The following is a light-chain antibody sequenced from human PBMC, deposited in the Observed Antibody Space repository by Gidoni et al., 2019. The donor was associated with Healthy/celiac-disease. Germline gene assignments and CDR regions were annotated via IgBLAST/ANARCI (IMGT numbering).Light chain of an antibody. Sequence: SYELTQPPSVSVSPGQTASITCSGDKLGDKYACWYPQKPGQSPVLVIYQDSRRPSGIPERFSGSNSGNTATLTISGTQAMDEADYYCQAWDSSTANVVFGGGTKLTVL. J-gene: IGLJ2*01. CDR2: QDS. CDR3: QAWDSSTANVV. CDR1: KLGDKY. V-gene: IGLV3-1*01.